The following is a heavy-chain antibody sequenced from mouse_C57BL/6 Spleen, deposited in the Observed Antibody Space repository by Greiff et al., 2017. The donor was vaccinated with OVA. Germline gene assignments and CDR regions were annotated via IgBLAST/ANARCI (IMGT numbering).Heavy chain of an antibody. CDR2: IWSGGST. CDR3: ARKGGYYGDAMDY. D-gene: IGHD2-1*01. J-gene: IGHJ4*01. Sequence: VQLQQSGPGLVQPSQSLSITCTVSGFSLTSYGVHWVRQSPGKGLEWLGVIWSGGSTDYHAAFISRLSISKDNSKSQVFFKMNSLQADDTAIYYCARKGGYYGDAMDYWGQGTSVTVSS. CDR1: GFSLTSYG. V-gene: IGHV2-2*01.